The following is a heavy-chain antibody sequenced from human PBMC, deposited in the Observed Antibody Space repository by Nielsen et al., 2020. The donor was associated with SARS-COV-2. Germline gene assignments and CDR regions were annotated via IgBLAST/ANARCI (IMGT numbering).Heavy chain of an antibody. D-gene: IGHD3-3*01. Sequence: SETLSLTCTVSGGSISSYYWSWIRQPPGKGLEWIGYIYYSGSTNYNPSLKSRVTISVDTSKNQFSLKLSSVTAADTAVYYCARALGPKYYDFWSGSVAARGLQYYYGMDVWGQGTTVTVSS. J-gene: IGHJ6*02. CDR1: GGSISSYY. V-gene: IGHV4-59*01. CDR2: IYYSGST. CDR3: ARALGPKYYDFWSGSVAARGLQYYYGMDV.